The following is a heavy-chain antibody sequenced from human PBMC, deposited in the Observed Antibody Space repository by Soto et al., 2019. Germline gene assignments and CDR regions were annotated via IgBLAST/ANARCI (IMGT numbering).Heavy chain of an antibody. D-gene: IGHD3-3*01. Sequence: GGPLRLSCAASGFTFSSYCMILVRQAPGKGLEWVANIKQDGSEKYYVDSVKGRFTISRDNAKNSLYLQMNSLRAEDTAVYYCARVDYDFWSGYPDYWGQGTLVTVSS. CDR1: GFTFSSYC. V-gene: IGHV3-7*01. CDR2: IKQDGSEK. CDR3: ARVDYDFWSGYPDY. J-gene: IGHJ4*02.